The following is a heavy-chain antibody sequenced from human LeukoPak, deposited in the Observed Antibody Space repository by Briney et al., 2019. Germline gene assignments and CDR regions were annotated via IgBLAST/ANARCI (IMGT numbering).Heavy chain of an antibody. V-gene: IGHV1-69*13. CDR3: ARGLYDFWSGRNWFDT. CDR2: IIPIFGTA. CDR1: GGTFISYA. J-gene: IGHJ5*02. D-gene: IGHD3-3*01. Sequence: SVKVSCKASGGTFISYAISWVRQAPGQGLEWMGGIIPIFGTANYAQKFQGRVTITADESTSTAYMELSSLRSEDTAVYYCARGLYDFWSGRNWFDTWGQGTLVTVSS.